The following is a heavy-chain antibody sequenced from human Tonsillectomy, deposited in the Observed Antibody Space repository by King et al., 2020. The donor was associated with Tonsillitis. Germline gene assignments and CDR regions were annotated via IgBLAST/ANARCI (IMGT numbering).Heavy chain of an antibody. J-gene: IGHJ5*02. D-gene: IGHD5/OR15-5a*01. Sequence: VQLVESGGGLVKPGGSLRLSCVGSGFIFSNHAMNWVRQAPGEGLEWVASISPGGGYKYHADSVKGRFTISRDNARNSVYLQMNSLRVEDTAVYFCARVPCLAPPVWFHPWGQGTLVTVSS. CDR1: GFIFSNHA. V-gene: IGHV3-21*01. CDR3: ARVPCLAPPVWFHP. CDR2: ISPGGGYK.